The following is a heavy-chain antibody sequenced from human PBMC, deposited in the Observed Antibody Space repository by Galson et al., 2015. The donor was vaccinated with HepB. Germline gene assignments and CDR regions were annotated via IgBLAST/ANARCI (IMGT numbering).Heavy chain of an antibody. D-gene: IGHD2-15*01. J-gene: IGHJ6*03. CDR3: ARDPTPYCSGGSCYYMDV. Sequence: SLRLSCAASGFTFSSYSMNWVRQAPGKGLEWVSSISSSSSYIYYADSVKGRFTISRDNAKNSLYLQMNSLRAEDTAVYYCARDPTPYCSGGSCYYMDVWGKGTTVTVSS. CDR1: GFTFSSYS. CDR2: ISSSSSYI. V-gene: IGHV3-21*01.